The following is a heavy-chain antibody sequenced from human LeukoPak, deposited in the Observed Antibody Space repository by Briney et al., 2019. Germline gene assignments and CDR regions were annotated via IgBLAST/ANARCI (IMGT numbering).Heavy chain of an antibody. CDR2: IKDDGSEK. CDR1: GFTFSSYW. Sequence: GGSLRLSCVGSGFTFSSYWMTWVRQAPGKGLEGVANIKDDGSEKYSVDSVKGRFTISRDNAKNLLYLQMSSLRAEDTAVYSCARARIDYWGQGTLVTVSS. V-gene: IGHV3-7*04. D-gene: IGHD1-14*01. CDR3: ARARIDY. J-gene: IGHJ4*02.